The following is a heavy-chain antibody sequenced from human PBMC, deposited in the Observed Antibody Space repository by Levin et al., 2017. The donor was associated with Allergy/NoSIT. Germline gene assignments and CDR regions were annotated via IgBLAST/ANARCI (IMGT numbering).Heavy chain of an antibody. D-gene: IGHD2-15*01. CDR3: ARYCSGGSCYGDY. CDR2: INHRGST. Sequence: ASETLSLTCAVYGGSFSGYYWSWIRQPPGKGLEWIGEINHRGSTNYNPSLKSRVTISVDTSKNQFSLKLSSVTAADTAVYYCARYCSGGSCYGDYWGQGTLVTVSS. V-gene: IGHV4-34*01. J-gene: IGHJ4*02. CDR1: GGSFSGYY.